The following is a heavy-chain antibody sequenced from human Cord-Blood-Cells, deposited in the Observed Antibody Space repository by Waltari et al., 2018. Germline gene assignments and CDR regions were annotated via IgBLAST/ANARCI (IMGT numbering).Heavy chain of an antibody. V-gene: IGHV4-39*01. D-gene: IGHD7-27*01. Sequence: QLQLQESGPGLVKPSEPLSPPCTVSGGPISSSSSFWGRTRLPPRKGRGWIGSIYYSGSTYYNPSLKSRVTISVDTSKNQFSLKLSSVTAADTAVYYCASANWGRLGGGIDAFDIWGQGTMVTVSS. J-gene: IGHJ3*02. CDR3: ASANWGRLGGGIDAFDI. CDR1: GGPISSSSSF. CDR2: IYYSGST.